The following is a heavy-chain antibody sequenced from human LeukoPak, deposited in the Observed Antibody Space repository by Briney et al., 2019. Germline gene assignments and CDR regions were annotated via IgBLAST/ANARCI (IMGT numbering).Heavy chain of an antibody. V-gene: IGHV4-34*01. D-gene: IGHD3-10*01. J-gene: IGHJ6*03. CDR2: INHSGST. Sequence: SETLSLTCSVSAGSISSFYWSWIRQPPGKGLEWIGEINHSGSTNYNSSLKSRVTISVDTSKNQFSLKLGSVTAADTAVYYCARGYYGSGSHCCHMDVWGKGTTITVS. CDR3: ARGYYGSGSHCCHMDV. CDR1: AGSISSFY.